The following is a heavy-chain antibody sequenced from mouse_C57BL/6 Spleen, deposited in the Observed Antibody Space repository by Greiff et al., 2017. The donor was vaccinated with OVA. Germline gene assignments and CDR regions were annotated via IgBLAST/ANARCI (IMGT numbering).Heavy chain of an antibody. CDR2: IDPSDSYT. D-gene: IGHD4-1*01. CDR3: ARSMGGTAGGYFDY. J-gene: IGHJ2*01. Sequence: QVQLQQPGAELVMPGASVKLSCKASGYTFTSYWMHWVKQRPGQGLEWIGEIDPSDSYTNYNQKFKGKSTLTVDKSSSTAYMQLSSLTSEDSAVYYCARSMGGTAGGYFDYWGQGTTLTVSS. V-gene: IGHV1-69*01. CDR1: GYTFTSYW.